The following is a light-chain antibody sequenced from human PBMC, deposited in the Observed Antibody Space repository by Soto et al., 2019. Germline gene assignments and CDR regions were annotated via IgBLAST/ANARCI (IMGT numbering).Light chain of an antibody. CDR2: AAS. V-gene: IGKV1-39*01. CDR1: QSISSY. J-gene: IGKJ5*01. Sequence: DIQMTQSPSSLSASVGXRVTITCRASQSISSYLNWYQQKPGKAPKLLIYAASSLQSGVPSRFSGSGSGTDFTLTISSLQPEDFATYYCQKSYSTPITFGQGTRLETK. CDR3: QKSYSTPIT.